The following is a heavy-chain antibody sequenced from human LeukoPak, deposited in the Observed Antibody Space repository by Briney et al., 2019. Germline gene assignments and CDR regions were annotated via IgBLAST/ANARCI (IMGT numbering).Heavy chain of an antibody. CDR3: ARAVTMVRGVIPGVDY. D-gene: IGHD3-10*01. V-gene: IGHV3-9*01. Sequence: PGGSLRLSCAASGFTFDDYAMHWVRQAPGKGLEWVSGISWNSGSIGYADSVKGRFTISRDNSKNTLYLQMNSLRAEDTAVYYCARAVTMVRGVIPGVDYWGQGTLVTVSS. CDR1: GFTFDDYA. CDR2: ISWNSGSI. J-gene: IGHJ4*02.